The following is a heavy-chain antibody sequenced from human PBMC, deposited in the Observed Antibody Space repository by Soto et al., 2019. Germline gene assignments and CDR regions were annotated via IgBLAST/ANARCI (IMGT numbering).Heavy chain of an antibody. Sequence: SETLSLTCTVSGGSISSGDYYWSWIRQPPGKGLEWIGYIYYSGSTYYNPSLKSRVTISVDTSKNQFSPKLSSVTAADTAVYYCAREGGDYVSYFGYWGQGTLVTVSS. V-gene: IGHV4-30-4*01. CDR2: IYYSGST. CDR1: GGSISSGDYY. J-gene: IGHJ4*02. D-gene: IGHD4-17*01. CDR3: AREGGDYVSYFGY.